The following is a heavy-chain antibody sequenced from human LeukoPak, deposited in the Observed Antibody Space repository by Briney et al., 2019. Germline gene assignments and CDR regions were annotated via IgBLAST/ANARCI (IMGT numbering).Heavy chain of an antibody. CDR2: IIPIFGTA. V-gene: IGHV1-69*06. CDR1: GGTFSSYD. Sequence: SVKVSCKASGGTFSSYDISWVRQAPGQGLEWMGGIIPIFGTANYAQKFQGRVTITADNSTSTAYMELSSLRSEDTAVYYCQVVPAAKYYFDYWGQGTLVTASS. D-gene: IGHD2-2*01. J-gene: IGHJ4*02. CDR3: QVVPAAKYYFDY.